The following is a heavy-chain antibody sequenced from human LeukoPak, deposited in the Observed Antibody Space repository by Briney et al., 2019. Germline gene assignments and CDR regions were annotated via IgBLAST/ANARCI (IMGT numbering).Heavy chain of an antibody. D-gene: IGHD1-26*01. CDR2: IYHSGST. CDR1: NYSISSGYY. Sequence: SETLSLTWTVSNYSISSGYYWGWIRQPLGTGLEWIVSIYHSGSTCYNVSLKSRVTISVDTSKNQFSLKLSSVTAADTAVYYCARVFRPLSGSYWATFDYWGQGTLVTVSS. V-gene: IGHV4-38-2*02. J-gene: IGHJ4*02. CDR3: ARVFRPLSGSYWATFDY.